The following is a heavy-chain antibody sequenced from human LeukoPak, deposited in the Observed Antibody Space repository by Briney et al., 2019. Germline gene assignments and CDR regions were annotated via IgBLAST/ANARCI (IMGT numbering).Heavy chain of an antibody. CDR2: INHSGST. CDR3: ARGSGYSSGWYARNPIKLDY. D-gene: IGHD6-19*01. V-gene: IGHV4-34*01. J-gene: IGHJ4*02. CDR1: GGSFSGYY. Sequence: PSETLSLTRAVYGGSFSGYYWSWIRQPPGKGLEWIGEINHSGSTNYNPSLKSRVTISVDTSKNQFSLKLSSVTAADTAVYYCARGSGYSSGWYARNPIKLDYWGQGTLVTVSS.